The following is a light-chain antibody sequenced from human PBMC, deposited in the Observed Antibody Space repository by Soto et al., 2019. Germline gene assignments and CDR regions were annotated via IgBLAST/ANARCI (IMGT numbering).Light chain of an antibody. CDR3: ATCDDGLSAYV. J-gene: IGLJ1*01. CDR2: SNS. CDR1: SSNIGGNT. Sequence: QSVLTQPPSASGTPGQRVTFSCSGSSSNIGGNTVSWFQHLPRTAPKLLIFSNSQRPSGVPDRFSGAKSGTSASLAISGLQSEDEANYYCATCDDGLSAYVFGTGTKVTVL. V-gene: IGLV1-44*01.